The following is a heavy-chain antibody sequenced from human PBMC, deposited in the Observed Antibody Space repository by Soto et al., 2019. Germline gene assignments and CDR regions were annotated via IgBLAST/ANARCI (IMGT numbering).Heavy chain of an antibody. CDR3: ARTFHTRGPGG. Sequence: EVQLVETGGGLIQPGGSLRLSCAASGFTVSSNYMSWVRQAPGKGLEWVSVIYSGGSTYYADSVKGRFTISRDNSKNTLYLQMNSRRAEDTAVYSCARTFHTRGPGGGGQGTLVTVSS. CDR1: GFTVSSNY. D-gene: IGHD1-26*01. J-gene: IGHJ4*02. CDR2: IYSGGST. V-gene: IGHV3-53*02.